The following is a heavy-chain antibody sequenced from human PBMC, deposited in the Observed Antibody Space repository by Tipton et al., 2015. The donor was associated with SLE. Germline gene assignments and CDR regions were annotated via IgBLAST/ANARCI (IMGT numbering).Heavy chain of an antibody. CDR1: GVSIRSYY. V-gene: IGHV4-4*08. Sequence: TLSLTCTVSGVSIRSYYWSWIRQPPGKGLEWIGYIYTSGSTNYKPSLKSRVTISVDTSKNQFSLKLSSVTAADTAVYYCARDSERIEWLSEDNHYYYMDVWGKGTTVTVSS. CDR3: ARDSERIEWLSEDNHYYYMDV. CDR2: IYTSGST. D-gene: IGHD3-3*01. J-gene: IGHJ6*03.